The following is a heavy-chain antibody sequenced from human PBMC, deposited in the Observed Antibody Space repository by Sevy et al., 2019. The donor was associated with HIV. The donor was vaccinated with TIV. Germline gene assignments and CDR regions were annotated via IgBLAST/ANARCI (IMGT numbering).Heavy chain of an antibody. Sequence: GGSLRLSCATSGFIFSNYAMSWVRQAPGKGLEWVSDISGSGGTTYYADAVRGRFTISRDKSKNTLYLQMDSLRAEDTAVYYCAKLQSGDCSRTSCRDYYFDSWGQGTLVTVSS. V-gene: IGHV3-23*01. J-gene: IGHJ4*02. CDR1: GFIFSNYA. CDR3: AKLQSGDCSRTSCRDYYFDS. CDR2: ISGSGGTT. D-gene: IGHD2-2*01.